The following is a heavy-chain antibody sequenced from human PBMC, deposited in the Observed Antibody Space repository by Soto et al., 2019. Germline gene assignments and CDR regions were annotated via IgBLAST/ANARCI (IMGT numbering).Heavy chain of an antibody. Sequence: ASVKVSCKASGGTFSSYAISWVRQAPGQGLEWMGGIIPIFGTANYAQKFQGRVTITADESTSTAYMEPSSLRSEDTVVYYCARDPYYDSSGYYYGYFDYWGQGTLVTVSS. CDR3: ARDPYYDSSGYYYGYFDY. J-gene: IGHJ4*02. CDR1: GGTFSSYA. V-gene: IGHV1-69*13. D-gene: IGHD3-22*01. CDR2: IIPIFGTA.